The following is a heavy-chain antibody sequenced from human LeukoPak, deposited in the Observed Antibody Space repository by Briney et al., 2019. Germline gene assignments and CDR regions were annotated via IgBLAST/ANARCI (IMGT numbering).Heavy chain of an antibody. D-gene: IGHD1-26*01. J-gene: IGHJ4*02. Sequence: GGSLRLSCAASGFTFSSYAMSWVRQAPGKGLEWVSAISGSGGSTYYADSVKGRFTISRDNSKNTLYLQMNSLRAEDTAVYYCARPRRVGATMWSLDYWGQGTLVTVSS. CDR1: GFTFSSYA. CDR2: ISGSGGST. V-gene: IGHV3-23*01. CDR3: ARPRRVGATMWSLDY.